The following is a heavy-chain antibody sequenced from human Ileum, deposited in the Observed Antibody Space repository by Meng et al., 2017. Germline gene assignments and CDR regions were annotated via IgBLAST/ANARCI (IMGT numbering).Heavy chain of an antibody. Sequence: GESLKISCAASGFTFTSYIMNWVRQAPGKGLEWVSSIDSSSSYIYYADSMKGRFTISRDNAQNSLYLQMDSLRAEDTAVYYCARGGTGPGRYYSWGRGTLVTVSS. CDR1: GFTFTSYI. CDR2: IDSSSSYI. CDR3: ARGGTGPGRYYS. V-gene: IGHV3-21*01. D-gene: IGHD3-10*01. J-gene: IGHJ4*02.